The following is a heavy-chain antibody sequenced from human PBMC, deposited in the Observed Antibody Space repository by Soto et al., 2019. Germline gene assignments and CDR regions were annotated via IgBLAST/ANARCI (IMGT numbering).Heavy chain of an antibody. D-gene: IGHD3-22*01. CDR2: ISSSGSTI. Sequence: GGSLRLSCAASGFTFSDYYMSWIRQAPGKGLEWVSYISSSGSTIYYADSVKGRFTISRDNAKNSLYLQMNSLRAEDTAVYYCASTRPYYYDSSGPGRFDYWGQGTLVTV. CDR3: ASTRPYYYDSSGPGRFDY. V-gene: IGHV3-11*01. J-gene: IGHJ4*02. CDR1: GFTFSDYY.